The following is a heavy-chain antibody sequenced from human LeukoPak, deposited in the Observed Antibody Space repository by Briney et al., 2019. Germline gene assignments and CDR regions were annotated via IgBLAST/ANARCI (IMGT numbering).Heavy chain of an antibody. CDR1: GGSISSIRYY. CDR3: ARLGYARFDY. Sequence: SETLSLTCTVSGGSISSIRYYCGWIRQPPGKGLEWIGSIYYSGSTYYNPPLKIRVTLSVDTSKNQFALNLSSVTAADTAVYYCARLGYARFDYWGQGTLVTVSS. CDR2: IYYSGST. D-gene: IGHD1-1*01. V-gene: IGHV4-39*01. J-gene: IGHJ4*02.